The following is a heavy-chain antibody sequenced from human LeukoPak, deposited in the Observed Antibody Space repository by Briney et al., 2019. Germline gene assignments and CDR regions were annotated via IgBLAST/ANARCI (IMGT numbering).Heavy chain of an antibody. J-gene: IGHJ4*02. CDR3: VRDHHYAFDS. CDR1: GFTFSSYD. Sequence: GGSLRLSCAASGFTFSSYDMNWVRQAPGKGLEWVSYLNPISGDIWYADSVKGRFTISRDNAKNSRYLQMNSLIDEDTAVYHCVRDHHYAFDSWGQGTLVTVSS. V-gene: IGHV3-48*02. CDR2: LNPISGDI. D-gene: IGHD3-16*01.